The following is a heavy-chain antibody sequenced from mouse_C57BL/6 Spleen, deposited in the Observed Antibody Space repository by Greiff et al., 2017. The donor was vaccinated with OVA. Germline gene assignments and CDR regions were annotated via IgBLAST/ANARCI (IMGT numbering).Heavy chain of an antibody. CDR3: AGDYGRNAMDY. Sequence: QVQLQQPGAELVRPGSSVKLSCKASGYTFTSYWMHWVKQRPIQGLEWIGNIDPSDSETHYNQKFKDKATLTVDKSSSTAYMQLSSLTSEDSAVYYCAGDYGRNAMDYWGQGTSVTVSS. J-gene: IGHJ4*01. CDR2: IDPSDSET. CDR1: GYTFTSYW. D-gene: IGHD2-4*01. V-gene: IGHV1-52*01.